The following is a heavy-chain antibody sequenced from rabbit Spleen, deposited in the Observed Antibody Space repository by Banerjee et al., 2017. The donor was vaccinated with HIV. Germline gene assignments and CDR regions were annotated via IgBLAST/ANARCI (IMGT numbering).Heavy chain of an antibody. J-gene: IGHJ6*01. V-gene: IGHV1S45*01. Sequence: QQQLEESGGDLVKPEGSLTLTCTASGLSFSGYVYICWVRQAPGKGPEWIACIGASGSTYSASWAKGRFTISKTSSTTVTLQMTSLTAADAATDFCARNGGGGDQFTRLDLWGPGTLVTV. D-gene: IGHD2-1*01. CDR1: GLSFSGYVY. CDR2: IGASGST. CDR3: ARNGGGGDQFTRLDL.